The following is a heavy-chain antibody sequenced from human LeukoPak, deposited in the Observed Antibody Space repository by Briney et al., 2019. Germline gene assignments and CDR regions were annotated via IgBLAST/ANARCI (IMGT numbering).Heavy chain of an antibody. D-gene: IGHD6-13*01. CDR1: GFTFSNYA. V-gene: IGHV3-23*01. CDR3: AKDIRSSWYYFQD. CDR2: ISGSGDRT. Sequence: GGSLRLSCAASGFTFSNYAMTWVRQASGKGLEWVSTISGSGDRTYYADSVKGRFTISRDNSKNTLYVQMNSLRAEDTAVYYCAKDIRSSWYYFQDWGQGTLVTVSP. J-gene: IGHJ1*01.